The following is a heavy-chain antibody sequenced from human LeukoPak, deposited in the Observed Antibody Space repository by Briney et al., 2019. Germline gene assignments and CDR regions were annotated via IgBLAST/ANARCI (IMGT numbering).Heavy chain of an antibody. D-gene: IGHD2-15*01. V-gene: IGHV3-74*01. CDR2: INSDGSST. Sequence: GGSLRVSCAASAFTFSSYWMHWVRQAPGKGLVWVSRINSDGSSTSYADSVKGRFTISRDNAKNTLYLQMNSLRAEDTAMYYCARGSDCSGGSCYSYWYFDLWGRGTLVTVSS. J-gene: IGHJ2*01. CDR1: AFTFSSYW. CDR3: ARGSDCSGGSCYSYWYFDL.